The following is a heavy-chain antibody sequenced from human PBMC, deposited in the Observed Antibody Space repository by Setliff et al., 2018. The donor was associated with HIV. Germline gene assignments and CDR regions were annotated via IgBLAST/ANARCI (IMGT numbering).Heavy chain of an antibody. CDR1: GVSITSRDHF. CDR2: LFFNGGT. D-gene: IGHD6-6*01. CDR3: ARLGEYSSSTVPYFDY. V-gene: IGHV4-39*01. Sequence: SETLSLTCSVSGVSITSRDHFWGWIRQSPGKGLEWIGSLFFNGGTFYNSSLKSRLTISADTSKNQFSLRLTAVTAADTAVYYCARLGEYSSSTVPYFDYWGPGILVTVSS. J-gene: IGHJ4*02.